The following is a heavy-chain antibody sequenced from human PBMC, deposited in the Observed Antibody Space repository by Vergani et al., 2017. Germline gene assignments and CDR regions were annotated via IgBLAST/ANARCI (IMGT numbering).Heavy chain of an antibody. CDR2: IYYSGST. V-gene: IGHV4-39*07. Sequence: QLQLQESGPGLVKPSETLSLTCTVSGGSISSSSYYWGWIRQPPGKGLEWIGSIYYSGSTYYNPSLKSRVTISVDTSKNQFSLKLSSVTAADTAVYYCARGDIVVVPAAIGFDYWGQGTLVTVSS. CDR1: GGSISSSSYY. CDR3: ARGDIVVVPAAIGFDY. J-gene: IGHJ4*02. D-gene: IGHD2-2*01.